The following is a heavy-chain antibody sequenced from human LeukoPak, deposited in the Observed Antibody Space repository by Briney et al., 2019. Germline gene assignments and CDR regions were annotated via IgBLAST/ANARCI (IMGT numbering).Heavy chain of an antibody. D-gene: IGHD2-21*01. Sequence: HPGGSLRLSCAASGFTFSSYEMNWVRQAPGKGLEWVACIMEDGSVQKYVDSVRGRFTISRDNARNSLYLQMNSLRVEDTAIYYCAKDRVGGALEFWGQGTLAIVSS. CDR3: AKDRVGGALEF. V-gene: IGHV3-7*01. CDR2: IMEDGSVQ. CDR1: GFTFSSYE. J-gene: IGHJ4*02.